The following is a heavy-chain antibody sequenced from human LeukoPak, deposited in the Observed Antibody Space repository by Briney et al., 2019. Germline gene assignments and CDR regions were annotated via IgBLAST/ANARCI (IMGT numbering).Heavy chain of an antibody. CDR1: GGSISTYY. J-gene: IGHJ4*02. Sequence: SETLSLTCTVSGGSISTYYWSWMRQPPGRGLEWIGYIYYSGSTNHDPSLQSRVTISVDTSKNQFSLKLNSVTAADTAVYYCARGGVPGGFYGSFDYWGQGTLVSVSS. D-gene: IGHD3-3*01. CDR2: IYYSGST. V-gene: IGHV4-59*01. CDR3: ARGGVPGGFYGSFDY.